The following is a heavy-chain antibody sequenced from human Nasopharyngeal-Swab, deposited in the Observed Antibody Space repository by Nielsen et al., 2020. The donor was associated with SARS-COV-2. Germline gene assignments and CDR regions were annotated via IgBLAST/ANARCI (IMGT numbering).Heavy chain of an antibody. CDR2: IVAGSGNT. V-gene: IGHV1-58*01. CDR1: GFTFTSSA. Sequence: SVKVSCKASGFTFTSSAVQWVRQARGQRLEWIGWIVAGSGNTNYAQKFQERVTITRDMSTSTAYMELSSLRSEDTAVYYCAAAVLTETRMIFDYWGQGTLVTVSS. D-gene: IGHD1-20*01. CDR3: AAAVLTETRMIFDY. J-gene: IGHJ4*02.